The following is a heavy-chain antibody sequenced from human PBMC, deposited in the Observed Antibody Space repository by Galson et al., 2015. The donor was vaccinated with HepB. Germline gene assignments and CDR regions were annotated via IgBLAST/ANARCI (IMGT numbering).Heavy chain of an antibody. V-gene: IGHV1-58*02. CDR3: ATEDYYGSGNYYNLGGMDV. D-gene: IGHD3-10*01. CDR1: GFTFTSSA. J-gene: IGHJ6*02. Sequence: SVKVSCKASGFTFTSSAMQWVRQARGQRLEWIGWIVVGSGTTNYAQKFQERVTITRDMSTSTAYMELSSLRSEDTAVYYRATEDYYGSGNYYNLGGMDVWGQGTTVTVSS. CDR2: IVVGSGTT.